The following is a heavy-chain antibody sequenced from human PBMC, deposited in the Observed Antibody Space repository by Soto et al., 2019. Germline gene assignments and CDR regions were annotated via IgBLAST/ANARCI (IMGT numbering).Heavy chain of an antibody. V-gene: IGHV4-39*01. CDR2: IYYSGET. CDR3: ARHGSF. J-gene: IGHJ1*01. Sequence: QLQLQESGPGLVKPSETLSLTCTVSGVSISGTSYYWGWIRQTPAKGLEWIGTIYYSGETFYNPSLKSRVTISIDTSKNRFSLDLTSVPAADTAIYYCARHGSFWGQGALVTVSS. CDR1: GVSISGTSYY. D-gene: IGHD3-16*02.